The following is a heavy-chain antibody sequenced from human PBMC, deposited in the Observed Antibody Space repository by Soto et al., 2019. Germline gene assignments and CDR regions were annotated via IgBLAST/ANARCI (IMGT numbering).Heavy chain of an antibody. CDR2: IYPGDSDT. J-gene: IGHJ5*02. CDR1: GYSFTSYW. CDR3: ARQIAAAVNWFDP. Sequence: LGESLKISCKGSGYSFTSYWIGWVRQMPGKGLEWMGIIYPGDSDTRYSPSFQGQVTISADKSISTAYLQWSSLKASDTAMYYCARQIAAAVNWFDPWGQGTLVNVSS. D-gene: IGHD6-13*01. V-gene: IGHV5-51*01.